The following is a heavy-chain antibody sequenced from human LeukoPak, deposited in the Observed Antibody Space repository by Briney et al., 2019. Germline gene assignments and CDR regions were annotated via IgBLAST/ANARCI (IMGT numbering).Heavy chain of an antibody. CDR2: IYYSGST. V-gene: IGHV4-31*03. CDR1: GGSISSGGYY. J-gene: IGHJ2*01. D-gene: IGHD4-23*01. CDR3: ARDRYTVVSWYFDL. Sequence: PSQTLSLTCTVSGGSISSGGYYWSWIRQHPGKGLEWIGYIYYSGSTYYNPSLKSRVTISVDTPKNQFSLKLSSVTAADTAVYYCARDRYTVVSWYFDLWGRGTLVTVSS.